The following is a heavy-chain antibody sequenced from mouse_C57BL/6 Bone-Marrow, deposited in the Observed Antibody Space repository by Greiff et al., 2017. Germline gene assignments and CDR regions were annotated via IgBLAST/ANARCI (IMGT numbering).Heavy chain of an antibody. CDR3: ANYYGSSYEGDY. Sequence: QVQLQQPGAELVKPGASVKLSCKASGYTFTSYWLPWVKQRPGQGLEWIGMIHPNSGSTNYNEKFKSKATLAVDKSSSTAYMQRSSLTSEDSAVYYCANYYGSSYEGDYWGQGTTLTVSS. V-gene: IGHV1-64*01. J-gene: IGHJ2*01. CDR2: IHPNSGST. CDR1: GYTFTSYW. D-gene: IGHD1-1*01.